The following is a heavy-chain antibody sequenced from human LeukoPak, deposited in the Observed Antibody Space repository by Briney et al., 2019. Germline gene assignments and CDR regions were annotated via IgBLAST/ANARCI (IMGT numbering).Heavy chain of an antibody. CDR2: IKAKPDGGTT. CDR3: TTGWNYRYNWFDS. J-gene: IGHJ5*01. CDR1: GFTFTNTW. D-gene: IGHD1-7*01. Sequence: PGGSLRLSCAASGFTFTNTWMTWVRQAPGKGLEWVGRIKAKPDGGTTDYAVPVNGRFTISRDDSKSTLYLQINSLKTENTAVYYCTTGWNYRYNWFDSWGQGTLVTVSS. V-gene: IGHV3-15*01.